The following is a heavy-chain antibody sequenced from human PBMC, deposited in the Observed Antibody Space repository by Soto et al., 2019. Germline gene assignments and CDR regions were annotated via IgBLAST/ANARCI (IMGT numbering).Heavy chain of an antibody. Sequence: QLQLQESGPGLVQPSETLSLTCTVSGVSISSHGYFWGWIRQPPGKGLEWIGMISYSGSTYYSPSLKSRVTISADTSKNQLSRRLSSVTAADTAVFHCMNYNRGWKYWGQGTVVTVSS. V-gene: IGHV4-39*01. D-gene: IGHD3-22*01. CDR3: MNYNRGWKY. J-gene: IGHJ4*02. CDR1: GVSISSHGYF. CDR2: ISYSGST.